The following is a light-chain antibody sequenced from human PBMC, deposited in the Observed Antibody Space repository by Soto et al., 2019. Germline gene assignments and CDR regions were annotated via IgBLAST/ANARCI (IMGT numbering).Light chain of an antibody. J-gene: IGKJ4*01. CDR2: GAS. V-gene: IGKV3-20*01. CDR3: HQYGSSPLT. Sequence: EIVLTQSPGTLSLSPGESATLSCRASQNVTSSYLAWYQQKPGQAPRLLIYGASSRATGIPDRFSGSGSGTDFTLTISRLEPEDFAMYYCHQYGSSPLTFGGGTKVEIK. CDR1: QNVTSSY.